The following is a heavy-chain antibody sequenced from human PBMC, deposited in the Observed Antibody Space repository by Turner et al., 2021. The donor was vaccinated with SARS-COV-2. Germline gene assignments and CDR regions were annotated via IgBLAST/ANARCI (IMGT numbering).Heavy chain of an antibody. CDR3: AKSGAMYCSGGNCYSSYCDY. J-gene: IGHJ4*02. CDR2: ISDDGSNR. D-gene: IGHD2-15*01. V-gene: IGHV3-30*18. Sequence: QVQLVESGGGVVQPGRSLRLSCSSSGFTFINYGVHWVRQAPGKGLEWVAVISDDGSNRYYADTVKGRFTIYRDNAKNTLYLQMNSLRAEDTAVYYCAKSGAMYCSGGNCYSSYCDYWGQGTLVTVSS. CDR1: GFTFINYG.